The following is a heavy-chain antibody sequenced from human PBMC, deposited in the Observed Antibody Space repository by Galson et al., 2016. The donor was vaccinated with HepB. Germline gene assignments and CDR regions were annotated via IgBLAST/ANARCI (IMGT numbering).Heavy chain of an antibody. CDR1: GYTFTTYW. CDR2: IYPGDSDT. CDR3: ARRSGYTYGYYFDY. Sequence: QSGAEVTKPGESLKISCKGSGYTFTTYWIAWVRQMPGKGLEWMGIIYPGDSDTRYNPSFQGQVTISADRSISTAYLQWSSLKASDTAMYYCARRSGYTYGYYFDYWGQGTLVTVSS. D-gene: IGHD5-18*01. V-gene: IGHV5-51*01. J-gene: IGHJ4*01.